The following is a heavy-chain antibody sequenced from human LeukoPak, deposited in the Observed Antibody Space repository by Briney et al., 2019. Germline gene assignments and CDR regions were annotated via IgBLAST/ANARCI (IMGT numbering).Heavy chain of an antibody. CDR1: GFTFSNYW. CDR2: IKEDGSEK. V-gene: IGHV3-7*01. Sequence: GGSLRLSCAASGFTFSNYWMSWVRQAPGKGLEWVANIKEDGSEKYYVDSVKGRFTISRDNSKNTLYLQMNSLRAEDTAVYYCAKVNRPGIAAAGTGYFQHWGQGTLVTVSS. CDR3: AKVNRPGIAAAGTGYFQH. J-gene: IGHJ1*01. D-gene: IGHD6-13*01.